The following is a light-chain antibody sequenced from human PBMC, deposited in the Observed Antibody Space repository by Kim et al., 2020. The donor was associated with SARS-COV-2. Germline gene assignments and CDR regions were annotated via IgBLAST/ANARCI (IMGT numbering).Light chain of an antibody. CDR3: QMWDSGTDHVV. V-gene: IGLV3-21*02. Sequence: APGETARITCGGKNFRRKSVNWYQQKPGQAPILVVYDDAKRPSGIPERFSGSNSGNTATLTISRVEAGDEADYYCQMWDSGTDHVVFGGGTQLTVL. CDR1: NFRRKS. J-gene: IGLJ2*01. CDR2: DDA.